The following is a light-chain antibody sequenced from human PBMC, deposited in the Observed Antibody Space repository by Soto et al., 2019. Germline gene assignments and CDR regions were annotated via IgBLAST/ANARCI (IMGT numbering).Light chain of an antibody. V-gene: IGKV1-12*01. CDR2: AAS. Sequence: DIQMTQSPSSVSASVGDTVTITCRASQGISSWLAWYQRKPGKAPKLLMYAASSLQSGVPSRFSGSGSGTDFTLTISSLQPEDFATYYCPQADSFPLTFGQGTRLEIK. CDR3: PQADSFPLT. CDR1: QGISSW. J-gene: IGKJ5*01.